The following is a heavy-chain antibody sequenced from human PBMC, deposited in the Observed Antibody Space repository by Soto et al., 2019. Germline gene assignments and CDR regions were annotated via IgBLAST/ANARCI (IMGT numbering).Heavy chain of an antibody. J-gene: IGHJ4*02. CDR2: IYWDDSK. CDR1: GFSLSTSGVG. Sequence: QITLKESGPTLVRPTQTLTLTCAFSGFSLSTSGVGVGWIRQPPGKALEWLAVIYWDDSKHYSPSLRSRLTIPKDTSKNQVVLTMTNMDPMYTGTYYCAHKGPEDWPLDYGGQGNLVTVSS. D-gene: IGHD3-9*01. CDR3: AHKGPEDWPLDY. V-gene: IGHV2-5*02.